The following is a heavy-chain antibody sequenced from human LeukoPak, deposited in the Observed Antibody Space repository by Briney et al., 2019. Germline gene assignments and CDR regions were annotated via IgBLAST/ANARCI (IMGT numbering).Heavy chain of an antibody. CDR1: GGTFSSYA. Sequence: GASVKVSCKASGGTFSSYAISWVRQATGQGLEWMGWMNPNSGNTGYAQKFQGRVTMTRNTSISTAYMELSSLRSEDTAVYYCARAFSGVDYWGQGTLVTVSS. CDR2: MNPNSGNT. V-gene: IGHV1-8*02. D-gene: IGHD2/OR15-2a*01. J-gene: IGHJ4*02. CDR3: ARAFSGVDY.